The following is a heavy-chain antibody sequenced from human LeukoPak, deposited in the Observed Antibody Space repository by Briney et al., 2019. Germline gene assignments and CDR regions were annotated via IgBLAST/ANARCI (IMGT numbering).Heavy chain of an antibody. CDR3: ARLRRFLEKRSFYYYGMDV. J-gene: IGHJ6*02. V-gene: IGHV1-18*01. CDR2: ISAYNGNT. Sequence: ASVKVSCKASGYTFTSYGISWVRQAPGQGLEWMGWISAYNGNTNYAQKLQGRVTMTTDTSTSTAYMELRSLRSDDTAVYYCARLRRFLEKRSFYYYGMDVWGQGTTVTVSS. CDR1: GYTFTSYG. D-gene: IGHD3-3*01.